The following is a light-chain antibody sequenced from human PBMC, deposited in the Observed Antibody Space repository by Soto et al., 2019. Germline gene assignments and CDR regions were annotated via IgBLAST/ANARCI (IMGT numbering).Light chain of an antibody. CDR2: GAS. V-gene: IGKV3-15*01. Sequence: DTVLTQSPATLSVSPGERAAVSCRASQSLSSNLAWYQQKPGQAPRLLIIGASDRVTGIPARFSGSGSGTEFTLTISSLQSEDFAVYYCQQYYNWPLTFGGGTKVEIK. J-gene: IGKJ4*01. CDR1: QSLSSN. CDR3: QQYYNWPLT.